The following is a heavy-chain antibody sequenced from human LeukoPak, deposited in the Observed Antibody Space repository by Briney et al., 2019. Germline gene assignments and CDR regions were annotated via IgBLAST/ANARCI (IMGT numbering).Heavy chain of an antibody. CDR2: IYYSGST. V-gene: IGHV4-39*01. CDR3: ARPDPYYYYMDV. Sequence: SETLSLTCTVPGGTISSSSYYWGWIRQPPGKGLEWIGSIYYSGSTYYNPSLKSRVTISVDTSKNQFSLKLSSVTAADTAVYYCARPDPYYYYMDVWGKGTTVTISS. J-gene: IGHJ6*03. CDR1: GGTISSSSYY.